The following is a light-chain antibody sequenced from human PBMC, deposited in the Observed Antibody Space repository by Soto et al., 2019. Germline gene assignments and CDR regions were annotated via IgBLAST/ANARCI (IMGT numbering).Light chain of an antibody. CDR1: QSVSSY. CDR3: LQRSYWPPFT. CDR2: EAS. V-gene: IGKV3-11*01. Sequence: EIVLTQSPATLSLSPGERATLSCRASQSVSSYLAWYQQKPGQAPRLLIYEASQRATGIPARFGGSGSGTDFTLTISSLEPEDFAVYYCLQRSYWPPFTFGQGTKVDIK. J-gene: IGKJ2*01.